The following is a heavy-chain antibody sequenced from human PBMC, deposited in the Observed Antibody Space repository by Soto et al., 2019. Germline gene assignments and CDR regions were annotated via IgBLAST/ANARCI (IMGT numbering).Heavy chain of an antibody. Sequence: PGGSLRLSCAASGFTFSSYAMSWVRQAPGKGLEWVSAISGSGGSTYYADSVKGRFTISGDNSKNTLYLQMNSLRAEDTAVYYCATFDYYDSSGYDYWGQGTLVTVSS. CDR3: ATFDYYDSSGYDY. J-gene: IGHJ4*02. V-gene: IGHV3-23*01. D-gene: IGHD3-22*01. CDR2: ISGSGGST. CDR1: GFTFSSYA.